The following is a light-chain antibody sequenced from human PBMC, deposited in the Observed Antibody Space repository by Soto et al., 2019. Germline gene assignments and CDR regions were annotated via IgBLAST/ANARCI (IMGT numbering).Light chain of an antibody. CDR3: QQYGRSPWT. CDR2: GAS. Sequence: EIVLTQSPGTLSLSPGERATLSCRASQSVTNNYLAWYRQKPSQAPRLLIFGASSRAAGIPDRFSGSGSGTDFTLAIGRLEPEDFAVYYCQQYGRSPWTFGQGTRVDIK. V-gene: IGKV3-20*01. J-gene: IGKJ1*01. CDR1: QSVTNNY.